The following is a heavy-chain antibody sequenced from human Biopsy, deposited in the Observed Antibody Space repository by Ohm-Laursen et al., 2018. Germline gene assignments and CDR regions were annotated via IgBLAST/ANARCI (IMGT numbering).Heavy chain of an antibody. J-gene: IGHJ6*02. CDR2: ISGGGTI. D-gene: IGHD4-23*01. CDR3: ARDTRWSPYSMDV. Sequence: SLRLSCAAPGFSVSDYHMRWIRQAPGRGLEWVSYISGGGTIYYGDSMKGRVTISRDNAKNSLYLQMYSLRAEDTAVYYCARDTRWSPYSMDVWGQGTTVTVSS. CDR1: GFSVSDYH. V-gene: IGHV3-11*01.